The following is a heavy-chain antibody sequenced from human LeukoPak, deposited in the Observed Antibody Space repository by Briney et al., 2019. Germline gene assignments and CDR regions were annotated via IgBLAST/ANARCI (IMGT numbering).Heavy chain of an antibody. Sequence: SETLSLTCAVFGGSFSSYFWSWIRQSPGKGLEWIGEINHSGSTNYNPSLKSRVTISVDKSNNQFSLNLSSVTAADTAVYYCAKSNAWDWFDPWGQGTLVTVSS. CDR2: INHSGST. J-gene: IGHJ5*02. V-gene: IGHV4-34*01. CDR1: GGSFSSYF. CDR3: AKSNAWDWFDP. D-gene: IGHD4-11*01.